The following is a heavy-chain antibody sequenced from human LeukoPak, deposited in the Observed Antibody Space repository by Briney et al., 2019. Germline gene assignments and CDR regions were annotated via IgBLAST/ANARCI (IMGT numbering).Heavy chain of an antibody. CDR1: GYTFTGYY. V-gene: IGHV1-2*02. Sequence: ASVTVSCKASGYTFTGYYMHWVRQAPGQGLEWMGWINPNSGGTNYAQKFQGRVTMTRDTSISTAYMELSRLRSDDTAVYYCARVYPIIAAHYYYYYMDVWGKGTTVTVSS. CDR2: INPNSGGT. CDR3: ARVYPIIAAHYYYYYMDV. D-gene: IGHD6-6*01. J-gene: IGHJ6*03.